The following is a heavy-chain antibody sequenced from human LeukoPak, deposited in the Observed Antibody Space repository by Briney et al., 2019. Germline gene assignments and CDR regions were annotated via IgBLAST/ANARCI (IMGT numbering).Heavy chain of an antibody. CDR1: GGSISSYY. V-gene: IGHV4-59*12. CDR3: ARDIGGRYSWYYFDY. J-gene: IGHJ4*02. CDR2: MSYSGST. Sequence: SETLSLTCTVSGGSISSYYWSWLRQPPGKGLEWIGYMSYSGSTNYNPSLKSRVTISVDTSKNQFSLKLSSVTAADTAVYYCARDIGGRYSWYYFDYWGRGTLVTVSS. D-gene: IGHD2-8*01.